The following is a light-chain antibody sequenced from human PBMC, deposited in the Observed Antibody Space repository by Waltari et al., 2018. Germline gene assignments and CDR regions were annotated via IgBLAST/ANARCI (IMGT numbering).Light chain of an antibody. Sequence: QLVLTQSPSASAPLGASVKLTCTLSSGHSRNVIAWHQQQPEKGRRYLMKVNSDGSHSKGDKIPDRFSGSSSGAEHYLTISSLQSEDEADYYCQTGGHGTWVFGGGTKLTVL. J-gene: IGLJ3*02. V-gene: IGLV4-69*01. CDR1: SGHSRNV. CDR2: VNSDGSH. CDR3: QTGGHGTWV.